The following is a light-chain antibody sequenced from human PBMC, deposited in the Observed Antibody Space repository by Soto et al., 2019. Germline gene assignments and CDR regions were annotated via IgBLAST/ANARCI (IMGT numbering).Light chain of an antibody. V-gene: IGLV2-14*01. CDR3: RSFTNTIPLYA. J-gene: IGLJ1*01. CDR1: SSDVGGYNY. Sequence: QSVLTQPASVSGSPGQSITISCTGTSSDVGGYNYVSWFQHHPGKAPKLIIYEVSYRPSGVSNRFSGSKSGDTASLTISGLQAEDEADYYCRSFTNTIPLYACGTGTKVTVL. CDR2: EVS.